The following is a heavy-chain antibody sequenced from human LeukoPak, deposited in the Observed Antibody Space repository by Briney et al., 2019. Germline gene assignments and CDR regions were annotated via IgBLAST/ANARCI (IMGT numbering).Heavy chain of an antibody. J-gene: IGHJ4*02. CDR2: IYYSGST. D-gene: IGHD1-7*01. V-gene: IGHV4-31*03. Sequence: SETLSLTCTVSGGSISSGGYYWSWIRQHPGKGLEWIGYIYYSGSTYYNPSLKSRVTISVDRSKNQFSLKLSSVTAADTAVYYCARGGETTHFDYWGQGTLVTVSS. CDR1: GGSISSGGYY. CDR3: ARGGETTHFDY.